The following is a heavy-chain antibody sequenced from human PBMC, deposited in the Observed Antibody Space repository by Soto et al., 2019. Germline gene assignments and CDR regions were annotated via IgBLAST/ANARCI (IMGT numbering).Heavy chain of an antibody. J-gene: IGHJ4*02. V-gene: IGHV4-34*01. CDR1: GGSFSGYY. CDR3: ARDIADYYDSSGYYYFDY. CDR2: INHSGST. Sequence: SETVSLTCAVYGGSFSGYYWSWIRQPPGKGLEWIGEINHSGSTNYNPSLKSRVTISVDTSKNQFSLKLSSVTAADTAVYYCARDIADYYDSSGYYYFDYWGQGTLVTVSS. D-gene: IGHD3-22*01.